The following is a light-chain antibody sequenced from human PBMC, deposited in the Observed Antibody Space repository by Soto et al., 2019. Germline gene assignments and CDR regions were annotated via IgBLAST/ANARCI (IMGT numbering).Light chain of an antibody. J-gene: IGKJ1*01. V-gene: IGKV3-20*01. CDR1: ESVSSSY. CDR2: GAS. Sequence: EIVLTQSPGTLSFSPGESPTLSYKPSESVSSSYLVWYQQKPGQAPRLLIYGASSRATGIPDRFSGSGSGTDFTLTISRLEPEDFAVYYCQQYGSSPTTFGQGTKVDI. CDR3: QQYGSSPTT.